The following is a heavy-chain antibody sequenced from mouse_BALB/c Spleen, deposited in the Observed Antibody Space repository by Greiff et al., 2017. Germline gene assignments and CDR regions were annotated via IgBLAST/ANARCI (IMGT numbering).Heavy chain of an antibody. V-gene: IGHV14-3*02. CDR1: GFNIKDTY. CDR3: ARCGYNWYFDV. J-gene: IGHJ1*01. CDR2: IDPANGNT. D-gene: IGHD2-2*01. Sequence: EVKVEESGAELVKPGASVKLSCTASGFNIKDTYMHWVKQRPEQGLEWIGRIDPANGNTKYDPKFQGKATITADTSSNTAYLQLSSLTSEDTAVYYCARCGYNWYFDVWGAGTTVTVSS.